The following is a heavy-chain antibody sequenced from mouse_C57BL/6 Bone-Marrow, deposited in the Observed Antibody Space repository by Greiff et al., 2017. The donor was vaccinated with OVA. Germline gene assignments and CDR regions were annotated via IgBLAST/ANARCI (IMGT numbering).Heavy chain of an antibody. V-gene: IGHV6-6*01. D-gene: IGHD2-1*01. J-gene: IGHJ4*01. CDR1: GFTFSDAW. Sequence: EVHLVESGGGLVQPGGSMKLSCAASGFTFSDAWMDWVRQSPEKGLEWVAEIRNKANNHATYYAESVKGRFTISRDDSKSSVYLQMNSLRAEDTGIYYCTKDLLSYYAMDYWGQGTSVTVSS. CDR3: TKDLLSYYAMDY. CDR2: IRNKANNHAT.